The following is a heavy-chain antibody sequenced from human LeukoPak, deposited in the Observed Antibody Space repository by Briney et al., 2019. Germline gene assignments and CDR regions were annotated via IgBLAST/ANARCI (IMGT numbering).Heavy chain of an antibody. J-gene: IGHJ4*02. CDR1: GYSDTFYG. D-gene: IGHD1-14*01. V-gene: IGHV1-18*01. CDR2: ISAYNGYT. CDR3: ARDWETGTLYFDY. Sequence: ASVKVSCKTSGYSDTFYGITWVRQVAGQGLEWMGWISAYNGYTNYAQKLQGRVTITTDTSTSTAYMELRSLRSDDTAVYYCARDWETGTLYFDYCGQGTLVTVSS.